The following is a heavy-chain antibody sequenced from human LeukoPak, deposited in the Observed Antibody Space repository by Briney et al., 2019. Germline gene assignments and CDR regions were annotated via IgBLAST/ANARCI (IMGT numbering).Heavy chain of an antibody. CDR3: ARGGDA. J-gene: IGHJ5*02. CDR1: GFTFGDYA. Sequence: PGRSLRLSCTASGFTFGDYAMSWVRQAPGKGLEWVSAISHSSSGTYYADSVKGRFTISRDNAKNSLYLQMNSLRAEDTAVYYCARGGDAWGQGTLVTVSS. CDR2: ISHSSSGT. V-gene: IGHV3-21*01.